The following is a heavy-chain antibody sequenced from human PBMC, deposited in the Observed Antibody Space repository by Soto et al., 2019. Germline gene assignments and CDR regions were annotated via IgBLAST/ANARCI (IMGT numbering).Heavy chain of an antibody. J-gene: IGHJ6*02. CDR2: IYHTGNT. V-gene: IGHV4-30-4*01. CDR1: GGSVNTGDNY. CDR3: GREPLDGMDV. Sequence: HVQLHQSGPRLVKPSQTLSLECSVIGGSVNTGDNYWSWVRQSPGRGLEWIGYIYHTGNTFYNPALENRVTMSVDASKNQFSLTLTSVTAADTAVYFCGREPLDGMDVWGQGTNVTVSS.